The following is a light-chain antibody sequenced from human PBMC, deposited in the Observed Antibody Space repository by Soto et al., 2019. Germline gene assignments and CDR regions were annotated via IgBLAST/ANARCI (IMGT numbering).Light chain of an antibody. V-gene: IGKV3-20*01. CDR3: QQYGSSPWT. J-gene: IGKJ1*01. Sequence: EIVLTHSPGTLCFSPGERATLSFRASQSVSSNYLAWYQQKPGQAPRLLIYGASNRATGIPDRFSGSGSGTDFTLTISRLEPEDFAVYYCQQYGSSPWTFGQGTKVDIK. CDR1: QSVSSNY. CDR2: GAS.